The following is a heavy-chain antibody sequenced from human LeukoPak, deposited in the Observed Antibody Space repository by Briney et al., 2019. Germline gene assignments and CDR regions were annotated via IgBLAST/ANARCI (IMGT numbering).Heavy chain of an antibody. J-gene: IGHJ6*03. Sequence: GGSLRLSCTASGFTFSRNAMNWVRQAPGKGLEWVSLISSSGGTTYYADSVKGRFTISRDNAKSSLYLQMNSLRAEDTAVYYCARGDSWNSYYYYYTDVWGKGTSVTVSS. D-gene: IGHD1-7*01. CDR3: ARGDSWNSYYYYYTDV. V-gene: IGHV3-23*01. CDR2: ISSSGGTT. CDR1: GFTFSRNA.